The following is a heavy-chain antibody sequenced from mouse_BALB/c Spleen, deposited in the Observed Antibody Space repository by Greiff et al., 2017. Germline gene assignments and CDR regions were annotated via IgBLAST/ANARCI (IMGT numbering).Heavy chain of an antibody. V-gene: IGHV3-2*02. D-gene: IGHD2-10*02. CDR3: ARSMGYWYFDV. CDR1: GYSITSDYA. CDR2: ISYSGST. Sequence: EVKLMESGPGLVKPSQSLSLTCTVTGYSITSDYAWNRIRQFPGNKLEWMGYISYSGSTSYNPSLKSRISITRDTSKNQFFLQLNSVTTEDTATYYCARSMGYWYFDVWGAGTTVTVSS. J-gene: IGHJ1*01.